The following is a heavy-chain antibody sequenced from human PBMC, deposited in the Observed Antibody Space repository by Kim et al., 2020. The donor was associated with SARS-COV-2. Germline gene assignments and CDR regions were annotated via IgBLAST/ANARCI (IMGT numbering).Heavy chain of an antibody. J-gene: IGHJ6*02. V-gene: IGHV3-30*09. Sequence: GGSLRLSCAASGLTFDESAMNWVRQAPGKGLAWVAVISYDGRNEEYADSVKGRFAISRDNSKSTLYLQMNSLRVEDTGVYFCARGNYFESISLSDYYNGMDVCGQGTTVTVSS. CDR2: ISYDGRNE. CDR3: ARGNYFESISLSDYYNGMDV. D-gene: IGHD3-22*01. CDR1: GLTFDESA.